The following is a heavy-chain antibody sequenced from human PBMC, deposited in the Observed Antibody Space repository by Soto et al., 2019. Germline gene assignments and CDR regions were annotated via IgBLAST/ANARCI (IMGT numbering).Heavy chain of an antibody. D-gene: IGHD4-17*01. J-gene: IGHJ2*01. CDR3: TRERWDYGDPKWYFEL. CDR1: GFTFGDYG. V-gene: IGHV3-49*03. Sequence: PGGSLRLSCTTSGFTFGDYGMTWFRQAPGKGLELVGFIRSKAYGRTTECAASATDRFTISRDDSKRIAYLQMNSLKTDDTAVYYCTRERWDYGDPKWYFELWGRGTLVTVSS. CDR2: IRSKAYGRTT.